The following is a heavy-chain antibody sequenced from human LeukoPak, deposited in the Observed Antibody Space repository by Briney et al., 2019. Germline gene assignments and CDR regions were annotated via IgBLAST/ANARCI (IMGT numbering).Heavy chain of an antibody. CDR2: IYHSGST. J-gene: IGHJ3*02. CDR1: GYSISSGYY. V-gene: IGHV4-38-2*02. CDR3: ARLGYSSGWFRESDAFDI. Sequence: SETLSLTCIVSGYSISSGYYWGWIRQPPGKGLEWIGSIYHSGSTYYNPSLKSRVTISVDTSKNQFSLKLSSVTAADTAVYYCARLGYSSGWFRESDAFDIWGQGTMVTVSS. D-gene: IGHD6-19*01.